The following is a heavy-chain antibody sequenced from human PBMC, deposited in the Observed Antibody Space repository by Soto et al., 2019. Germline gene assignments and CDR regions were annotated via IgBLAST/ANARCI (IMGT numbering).Heavy chain of an antibody. CDR3: ARDKVVPAATLSYYYYGMDV. CDR1: GFTFSDYY. J-gene: IGHJ6*02. V-gene: IGHV3-11*06. CDR2: ISSSSSYT. D-gene: IGHD2-2*01. Sequence: GGSLRLSCAASGFTFSDYYMSWIRQAPGKGLEWVSYISSSSSYTNYADYVKGRFTISSDNAKNSLYLQMNSLRAGDTAVYYWARDKVVPAATLSYYYYGMDVWGQGTTVTVSS.